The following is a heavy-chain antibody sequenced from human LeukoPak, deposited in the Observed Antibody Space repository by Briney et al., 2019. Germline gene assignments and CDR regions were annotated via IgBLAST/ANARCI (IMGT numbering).Heavy chain of an antibody. J-gene: IGHJ4*02. V-gene: IGHV4-59*01. CDR1: GGSISSYY. Sequence: PSETPSLTCTVSGGSISSYYWSWIRQRPGKGQEWIGYIYYGGSTNYNPSLKSRVTISVKTSKNQFSLKLSSVTAADTAVYYCARVTGYMIEDYFDYWGQGTLVTVSS. D-gene: IGHD3-22*01. CDR2: IYYGGST. CDR3: ARVTGYMIEDYFDY.